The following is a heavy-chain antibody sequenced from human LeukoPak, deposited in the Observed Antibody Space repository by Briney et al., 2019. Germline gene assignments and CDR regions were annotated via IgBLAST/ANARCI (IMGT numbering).Heavy chain of an antibody. D-gene: IGHD5-18*01. CDR1: GGFISSGGYS. V-gene: IGHV4-31*03. CDR3: ARVEYRYGYSQYFDY. CDR2: IDYTGSA. Sequence: SETLSLTCTVSGGFISSGGYSWSWIRQHPGKGLEWIGYIDYTGSAYYNPSLKSRLTISVYTSKNQLSLELSSVTAADTAVYYCARVEYRYGYSQYFDYWGQGTLVTVSS. J-gene: IGHJ4*02.